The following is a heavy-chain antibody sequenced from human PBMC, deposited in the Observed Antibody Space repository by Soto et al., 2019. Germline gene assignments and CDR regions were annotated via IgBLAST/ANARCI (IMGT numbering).Heavy chain of an antibody. CDR1: GGTFSSYA. Sequence: QVQLVQSGAEVKKPGSSVKVSCKASGGTFSSYAISWVRQAPGQGLEWMGGIIPIFGTANYAQKFQGRVTITADESTSTAYMGLSSLRSEDTAVYYCAREERDGGSYYFAFDIWGQGTMVTVSS. CDR3: AREERDGGSYYFAFDI. CDR2: IIPIFGTA. V-gene: IGHV1-69*01. J-gene: IGHJ3*02. D-gene: IGHD1-26*01.